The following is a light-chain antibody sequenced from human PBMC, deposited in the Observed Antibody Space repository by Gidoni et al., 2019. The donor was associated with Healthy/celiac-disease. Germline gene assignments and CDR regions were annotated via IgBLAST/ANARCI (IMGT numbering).Light chain of an antibody. Sequence: DIQVTHSPSSLSASVGDRVTTTRRASQSISSYLNWYQQKPGKPPKLLIYAASSLQIGVPSRLSGSGSWADFTLTISSRQPEDFVTYYCQQSYSTPPHTFGPGTKVDIK. CDR2: AAS. V-gene: IGKV1-39*01. CDR1: QSISSY. CDR3: QQSYSTPPHT. J-gene: IGKJ3*01.